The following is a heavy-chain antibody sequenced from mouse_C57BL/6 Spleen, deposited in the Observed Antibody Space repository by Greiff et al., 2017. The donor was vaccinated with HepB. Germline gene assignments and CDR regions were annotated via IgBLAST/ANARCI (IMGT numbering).Heavy chain of an antibody. CDR2: IYPRSGNT. D-gene: IGHD2-1*01. V-gene: IGHV1-81*01. Sequence: VQLQQSGAELARPGASVKLSCKASGYTFTSYGISWVKQRTGQGLEWIGEIYPRSGNTYYNEKFKGKATLTADKSSSTAYMELRSLTSEDSAVYFCARSVRGNYGAYWGQGTLVTVSA. CDR1: GYTFTSYG. J-gene: IGHJ3*01. CDR3: ARSVRGNYGAY.